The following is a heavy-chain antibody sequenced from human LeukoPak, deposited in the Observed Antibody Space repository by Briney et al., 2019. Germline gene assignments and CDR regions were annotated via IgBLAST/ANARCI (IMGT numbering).Heavy chain of an antibody. CDR1: GFTFSSYS. V-gene: IGHV3-21*01. J-gene: IGHJ4*02. CDR2: ISSSSSYI. Sequence: GGSLRLSCAACGFTFSSYSTIWVRQALGKGLELVSSISSSSSYIYYADSVKGRFPISREHAKNSLDRQMNSRGAEGTGVYYCARFDSGALGWGQGSLLSVSS. D-gene: IGHD3-10*01. CDR3: ARFDSGALG.